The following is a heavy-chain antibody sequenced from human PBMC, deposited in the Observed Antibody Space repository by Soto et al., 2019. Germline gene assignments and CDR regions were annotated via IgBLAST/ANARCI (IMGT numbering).Heavy chain of an antibody. CDR3: ARDRRCSSTSCYTFGNWFDP. J-gene: IGHJ5*02. D-gene: IGHD2-2*02. CDR2: ISAYNGNT. Sequence: ASVKVSCKASGYTFTSYGIGWVRQAPGQGLEWMGWISAYNGNTNYAQKLQGRVTMTTDTSTSTAYMELRSLRSDDTAVYYCARDRRCSSTSCYTFGNWFDPWGQGTLVTVSS. CDR1: GYTFTSYG. V-gene: IGHV1-18*04.